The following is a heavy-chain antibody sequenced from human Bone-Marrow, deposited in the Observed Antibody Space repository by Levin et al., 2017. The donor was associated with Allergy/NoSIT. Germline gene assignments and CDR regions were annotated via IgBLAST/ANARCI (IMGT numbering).Heavy chain of an antibody. CDR2: IYYSGST. D-gene: IGHD1/OR15-1a*01. V-gene: IGHV4-31*03. J-gene: IGHJ5*02. CDR3: ARDLAAKQNWFDP. Sequence: SETLSLTCTVSGGSISSGGYYWSWIRQHPGKGLEWIGYIYYSGSTYYNPSLKSRVTISVDTSKNQFSLKLSSVTAADTAVYYCARDLAAKQNWFDPWGQGTLVTVSS. CDR1: GGSISSGGYY.